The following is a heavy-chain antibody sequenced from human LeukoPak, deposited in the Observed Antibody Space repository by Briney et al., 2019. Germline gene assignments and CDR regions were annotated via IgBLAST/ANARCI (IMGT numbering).Heavy chain of an antibody. V-gene: IGHV4-59*08. CDR1: GGSISSYY. D-gene: IGHD2-15*01. J-gene: IGHJ5*02. CDR2: IYYSGST. Sequence: SETLSLTCTVSGGSISSYYWSWMRQSPGKGLDCNVYIYYSGSTYYNPSLKSRVTISVDTSKIQFSLKLSSVTAADTAVYYCARVGCSGGSCYSPDPWGQETLVTVSS. CDR3: ARVGCSGGSCYSPDP.